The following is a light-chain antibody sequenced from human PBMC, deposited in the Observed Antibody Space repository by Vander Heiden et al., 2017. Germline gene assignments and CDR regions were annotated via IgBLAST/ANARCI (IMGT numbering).Light chain of an antibody. CDR2: RNS. V-gene: IGLV1-44*01. J-gene: IGLJ3*02. CDR3: ETWDDSLNGPV. Sequence: QSVLSQPPSASGTPGQRVSISCSGSTSNIGSNSVSWYQQLPGTAPKLLIYRNSQRPSGVPDRLSGSRSGTSASLAIGGLQSEDEADYYCETWDDSLNGPVFGGGTKVTVL. CDR1: TSNIGSNS.